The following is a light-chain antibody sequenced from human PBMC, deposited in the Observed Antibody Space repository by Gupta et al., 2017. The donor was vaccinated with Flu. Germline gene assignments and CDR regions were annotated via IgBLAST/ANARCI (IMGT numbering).Light chain of an antibody. J-gene: IGKJ5*01. CDR1: QSISSY. CDR2: AAS. Sequence: DIQMTQSPSSLSASVGDRVTITCRASQSISSYLNWYQQKQGKAPKLLIYAASSLQSGVPSRFCSSGSWTEVSTTISSLQPADDATNYCQQRYSTPPLTFGQGTRLDIK. V-gene: IGKV1-39*01. CDR3: QQRYSTPPLT.